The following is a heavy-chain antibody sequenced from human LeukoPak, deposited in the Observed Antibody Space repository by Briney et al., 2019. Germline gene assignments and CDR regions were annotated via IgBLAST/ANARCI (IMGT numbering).Heavy chain of an antibody. J-gene: IGHJ4*02. Sequence: GGSLRLSCAASGFTFSSYSMNWVRQAPGKGLEWASYISSSSTTIYYADSVKGRFTISRDNAKNSLYLQMNSLRAEGTAVYYCTRDDSSGYYYRILGYWGQGTLVTVSS. V-gene: IGHV3-48*01. CDR3: TRDDSSGYYYRILGY. CDR1: GFTFSSYS. CDR2: ISSSSTTI. D-gene: IGHD3-22*01.